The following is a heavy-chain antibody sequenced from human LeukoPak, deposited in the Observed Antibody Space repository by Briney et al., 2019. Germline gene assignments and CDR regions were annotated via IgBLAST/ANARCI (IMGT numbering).Heavy chain of an antibody. D-gene: IGHD1-26*01. CDR3: TRLESSGSPVYYYYGMDV. Sequence: PGGSLRLSCAASGFTFSGSAMHWVRQASGKGLEWVGRIRSKANSYATAYAASVNGRFTISRDDSKNTAYLQMNSLKTEDTAVYYCTRLESSGSPVYYYYGMDVWGQGTTVTVSS. CDR1: GFTFSGSA. J-gene: IGHJ6*02. CDR2: IRSKANSYAT. V-gene: IGHV3-73*01.